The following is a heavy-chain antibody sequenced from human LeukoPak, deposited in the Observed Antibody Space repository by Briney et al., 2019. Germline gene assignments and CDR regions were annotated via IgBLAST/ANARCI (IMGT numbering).Heavy chain of an antibody. Sequence: GGSLRLSCVASGFTFTKCATSWIRQAPGKGLEWVAIITATGDTAYYADSVKGRFTISRDNSRNTVFMQMDSLRAEDTAIYYCAGDRNSDWYSPLDYWGQGSQVTVSP. CDR3: AGDRNSDWYSPLDY. V-gene: IGHV3-23*01. CDR1: GFTFTKCA. D-gene: IGHD6-19*01. CDR2: ITATGDTA. J-gene: IGHJ4*02.